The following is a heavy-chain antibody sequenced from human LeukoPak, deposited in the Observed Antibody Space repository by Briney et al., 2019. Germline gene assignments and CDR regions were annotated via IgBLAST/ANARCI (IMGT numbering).Heavy chain of an antibody. J-gene: IGHJ4*02. D-gene: IGHD3-22*01. V-gene: IGHV4-59*11. CDR1: GGSISSHY. CDR3: ARGDAGYYYTY. CDR2: IYYSGGT. Sequence: SETLSLTCTVSGGSISSHYWSWIRQPPGKGLEWIGYIYYSGGTNYNPSLKSRVTISVDTSKNQFSLKLSSVTAADTAVYYCARGDAGYYYTYWGQGTLVTVSS.